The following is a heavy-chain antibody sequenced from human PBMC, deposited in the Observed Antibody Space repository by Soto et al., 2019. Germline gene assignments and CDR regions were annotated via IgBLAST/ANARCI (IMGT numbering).Heavy chain of an antibody. J-gene: IGHJ4*02. CDR3: ARQRTSVVTLAYFDV. Sequence: PSETLSLTCTVTGDSISSRSYSSAWIRQPPGNGLTWIGSIYSSGRTYNNPSLWRRVSMSIDTSEDQFSLKLNSVSAAVTAPSYCARQRTSVVTLAYFDVWGPGSLVTVSS. V-gene: IGHV4-39*01. CDR1: GDSISSRSYS. D-gene: IGHD2-21*02. CDR2: IYSSGRT.